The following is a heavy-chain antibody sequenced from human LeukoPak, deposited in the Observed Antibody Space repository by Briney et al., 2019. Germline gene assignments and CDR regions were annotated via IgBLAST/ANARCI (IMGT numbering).Heavy chain of an antibody. V-gene: IGHV4-30-4*01. CDR2: ISHIGST. CDR3: ARDDLTGVFDL. CDR1: GGSTSSGDYY. D-gene: IGHD7-27*01. J-gene: IGHJ4*02. Sequence: PSETLSHTCTVSGGSTSSGDYYWCWIRQTPGKGLEWIGYISHIGSTYYNPSLKGRVAMSIDTSKNQFSLKLSSVTAADTAVYFCARDDLTGVFDLWGQGTLVTVSS.